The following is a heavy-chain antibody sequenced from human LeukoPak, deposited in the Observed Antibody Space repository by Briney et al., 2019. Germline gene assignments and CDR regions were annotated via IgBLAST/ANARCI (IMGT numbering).Heavy chain of an antibody. V-gene: IGHV4-59*01. Sequence: SETLSLTCTVSGGSFSSYYWSWIRQPPGKGLEWIGYINYSGSTNYNPSLKSRVTISVDTSKNQFSLKLSSVTAADTAVYYCARAVVPARTNWFDPWGQGTLVTVSS. CDR3: ARAVVPARTNWFDP. CDR1: GGSFSSYY. D-gene: IGHD2-2*01. J-gene: IGHJ5*02. CDR2: INYSGST.